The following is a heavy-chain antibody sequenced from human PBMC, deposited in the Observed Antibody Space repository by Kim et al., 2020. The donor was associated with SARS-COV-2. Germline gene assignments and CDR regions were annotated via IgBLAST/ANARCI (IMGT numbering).Heavy chain of an antibody. CDR1: GFTFSSYG. CDR3: ARNPLTTVTTSYYFYY. D-gene: IGHD4-17*01. V-gene: IGHV3-33*01. CDR2: IWYDGSNK. Sequence: GGSLRLSCAASGFTFSSYGMHWVRQAPGKGLEWVAVIWYDGSNKYYADSVKGRFTISRDNSKNTLYLQMNSLRAEDTAVYYCARNPLTTVTTSYYFYYCGHVALCTLSS. J-gene: IGHJ4*03.